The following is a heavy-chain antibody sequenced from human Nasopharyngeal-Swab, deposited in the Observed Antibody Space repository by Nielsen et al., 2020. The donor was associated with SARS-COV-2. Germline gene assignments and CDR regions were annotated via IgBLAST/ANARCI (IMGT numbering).Heavy chain of an antibody. D-gene: IGHD2-8*02. CDR2: ITWNGGGI. V-gene: IGHV3-9*01. CDR3: AKDIGWLSGGSDI. Sequence: SLKISCAASVFTFEDFAMHWVRQAPGTGLEWVSGITWNGGGIGYADSVKGRFTISRDNVENSLYLQMTNLRTEDTALYYCAKDIGWLSGGSDIWGQGTMVTVSS. CDR1: VFTFEDFA. J-gene: IGHJ3*02.